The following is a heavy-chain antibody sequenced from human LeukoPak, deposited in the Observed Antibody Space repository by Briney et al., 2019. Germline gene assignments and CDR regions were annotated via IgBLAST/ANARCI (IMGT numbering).Heavy chain of an antibody. J-gene: IGHJ5*02. CDR1: GYSISSSYY. CDR3: ARGPAVGYNWFDP. D-gene: IGHD2-2*01. Sequence: SETLSLTCAVSGYSISSSYYWSWIRQPPGKGLEWIGYIYYSGSTNYNPSLKSRVTISVDTSKNQFSLKLSSMTAADTAVYYCARGPAVGYNWFDPWGQGTLVTVSS. V-gene: IGHV4-61*01. CDR2: IYYSGST.